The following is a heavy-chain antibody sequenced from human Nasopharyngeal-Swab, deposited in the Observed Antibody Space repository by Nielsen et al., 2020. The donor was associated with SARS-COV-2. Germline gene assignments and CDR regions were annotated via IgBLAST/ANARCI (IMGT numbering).Heavy chain of an antibody. CDR1: GFTFSSYW. CDR3: ARGDYYDSSGDYVDAFDI. D-gene: IGHD3-22*01. J-gene: IGHJ3*02. CDR2: IKQDGGEK. Sequence: GESLKISCAASGFTFSSYWMSWVRQAPGKGLEWVANIKQDGGEKFYVDSVKGRFTISRDNAKNSLYLQMNSLRAEDTAVYYCARGDYYDSSGDYVDAFDIWGQGTMVTVS. V-gene: IGHV3-7*03.